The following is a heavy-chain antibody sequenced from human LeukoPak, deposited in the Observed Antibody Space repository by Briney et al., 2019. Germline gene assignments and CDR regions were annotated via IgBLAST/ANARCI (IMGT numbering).Heavy chain of an antibody. V-gene: IGHV4-59*01. CDR1: GGSISSYY. CDR3: AIDARNYYGSGSYYYYGMDV. J-gene: IGHJ6*02. D-gene: IGHD3-10*01. Sequence: SETLSLTCTVSGGSISSYYWSWIRQPPGKGLEWIGYIYYSGSTNDNPSLKSRVTISVDTSKNQFSLKLSSVTAADTAVYYCAIDARNYYGSGSYYYYGMDVWGQGNTVTVSS. CDR2: IYYSGST.